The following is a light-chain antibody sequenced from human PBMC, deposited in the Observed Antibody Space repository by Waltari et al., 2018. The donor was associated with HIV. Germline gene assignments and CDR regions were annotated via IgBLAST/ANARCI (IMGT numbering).Light chain of an antibody. CDR2: WAS. V-gene: IGKV4-1*01. CDR3: QQYSTFPWT. Sequence: DIVMTQSPESLAVSLGERATINCKSSQSVLYRSDNRNYLAWYQQKPGQPPKLLFSWASAWESGVPGRFSGSGSGTNFTLTIRSLQAEDVAVYYCQQYSTFPWTFGQGTKVEIK. J-gene: IGKJ1*01. CDR1: QSVLYRSDNRNY.